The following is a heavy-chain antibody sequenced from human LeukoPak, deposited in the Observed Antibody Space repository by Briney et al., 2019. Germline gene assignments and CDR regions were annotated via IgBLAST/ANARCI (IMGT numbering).Heavy chain of an antibody. CDR1: GGSISSSSYY. Sequence: PSETLSLTCTVSGGSISSSSYYWGWIRQPPGKGLEWIGSIYYSGSTYYNPSLKSRVTISVDTSKNQFSLKLSSVTAADTAVYYCARWGSYYDSSGYTKRWFDPWGQGTLVTVSS. CDR2: IYYSGST. V-gene: IGHV4-39*07. CDR3: ARWGSYYDSSGYTKRWFDP. J-gene: IGHJ5*02. D-gene: IGHD3-22*01.